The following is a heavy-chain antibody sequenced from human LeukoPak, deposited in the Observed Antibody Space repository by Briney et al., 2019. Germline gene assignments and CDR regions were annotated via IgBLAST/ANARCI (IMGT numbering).Heavy chain of an antibody. CDR2: INHSGST. CDR1: GGSFSGYY. CDR3: ARRLPPSTFDI. J-gene: IGHJ3*02. V-gene: IGHV4-34*01. Sequence: SETLSLTCAVYGGSFSGYYWSWIRQPPGKGLEWIGEINHSGSTNYNPSLKSRVTISVDTSKNQFSLKLSSVTAADTAVYYCARRLPPSTFDIWGQGTMVTVSS.